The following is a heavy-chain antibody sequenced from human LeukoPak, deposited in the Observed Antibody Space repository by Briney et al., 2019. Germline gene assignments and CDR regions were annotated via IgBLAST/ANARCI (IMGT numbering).Heavy chain of an antibody. V-gene: IGHV3-11*04. CDR1: GFTFSDYY. CDR2: ISGSGGTI. CDR3: AREACSGGSSYSFRVQGTFDI. Sequence: GGSLRLSCAASGFTFSDYYMSWIRQAPGKGLEWVSYISGSGGTIYYADSVKGRFTISRDNAKNSLHLQLNSLRAEDTAVYYCAREACSGGSSYSFRVQGTFDIWRQGTMVTVSS. J-gene: IGHJ3*02. D-gene: IGHD2-15*01.